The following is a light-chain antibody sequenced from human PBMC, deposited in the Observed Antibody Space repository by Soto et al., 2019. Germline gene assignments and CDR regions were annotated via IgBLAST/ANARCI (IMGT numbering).Light chain of an antibody. Sequence: QSALTQPASVSGSPGQSITISCTGTSSDVGAHKFVAWYQHHPGKAPKVVIYEDSSRPSGVSNRFSGAKSGNTASLTISGLQAEDEADYYCISYTNIDTWVFGGGTKVTVL. CDR1: SSDVGAHKF. CDR3: ISYTNIDTWV. V-gene: IGLV2-14*01. J-gene: IGLJ3*02. CDR2: EDS.